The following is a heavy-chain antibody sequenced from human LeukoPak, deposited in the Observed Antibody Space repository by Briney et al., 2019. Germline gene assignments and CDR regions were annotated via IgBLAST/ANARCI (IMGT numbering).Heavy chain of an antibody. CDR2: IKHDGSEK. V-gene: IGHV3-7*01. CDR1: GFTFGDYA. Sequence: GGSLRLSCTASGFTFGDYAMTWVRQAPGKGLEWVANIKHDGSEKYYVDSVKGRFTISRDNAKNSLFLQMNILRAGDTAVYYCARAYYDSSGYYYVYFDYWGQGTLVTVSS. D-gene: IGHD3-22*01. CDR3: ARAYYDSSGYYYVYFDY. J-gene: IGHJ4*02.